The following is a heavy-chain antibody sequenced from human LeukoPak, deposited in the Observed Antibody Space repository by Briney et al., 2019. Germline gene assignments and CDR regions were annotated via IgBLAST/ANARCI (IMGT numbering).Heavy chain of an antibody. CDR1: GFPFSDYY. Sequence: TGGSLRLSCAASGFPFSDYYMSWIRQAPGKGVEGVSYISSSSSTIYYADSVKGRFTISRNNAKNSMYLQMNSLRAEDTAVYYCARVRIPTVTTGVHYFDYWGQGTLVTVSS. J-gene: IGHJ4*02. D-gene: IGHD4-17*01. V-gene: IGHV3-11*04. CDR3: ARVRIPTVTTGVHYFDY. CDR2: ISSSSSTI.